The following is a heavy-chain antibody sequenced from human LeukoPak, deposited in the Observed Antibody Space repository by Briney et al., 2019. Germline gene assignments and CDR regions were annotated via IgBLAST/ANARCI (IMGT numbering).Heavy chain of an antibody. D-gene: IGHD3-10*01. J-gene: IGHJ5*02. CDR2: IYYSGST. CDR1: GGSISSSSYY. CDR3: ARDSGYGSTRDWFDP. Sequence: PSETLSLTCTVSGGSISSSSYYWGWIRQPPGKGLEWIGGIYYSGSTYYNPSLKSRVTISVDTSKNQFSLKLSSVTAADTAVYYCARDSGYGSTRDWFDPWGQGTLVTVSS. V-gene: IGHV4-39*07.